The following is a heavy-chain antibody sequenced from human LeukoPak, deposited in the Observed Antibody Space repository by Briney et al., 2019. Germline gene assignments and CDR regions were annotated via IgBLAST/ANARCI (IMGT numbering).Heavy chain of an antibody. Sequence: ASVTVSCKASGYSFINYDINWVRQASGQGLEWMGWMNPNNGNTGYAQKFEGRITMTRDTSTSTAYMELSSLRSDDTAVYYCARDLGVPTNNWFDPWGQGTLVTVSS. CDR1: GYSFINYD. V-gene: IGHV1-8*01. J-gene: IGHJ5*02. CDR3: ARDLGVPTNNWFDP. D-gene: IGHD2-2*01. CDR2: MNPNNGNT.